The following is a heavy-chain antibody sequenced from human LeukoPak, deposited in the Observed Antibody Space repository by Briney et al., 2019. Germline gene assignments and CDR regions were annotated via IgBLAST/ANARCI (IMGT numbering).Heavy chain of an antibody. CDR1: GFTFSSYG. CDR3: AKDYARSSSWLDY. D-gene: IGHD6-13*01. Sequence: PGRSLRLSCAASGFTFSSYGMHWVRQAPGKGLEWVEVISYDGSNKYYADSVKGRFTISRDNSKNTLYLQMNSLRAEDTAVYYCAKDYARSSSWLDYWGQGTLVTVSS. J-gene: IGHJ4*02. CDR2: ISYDGSNK. V-gene: IGHV3-30*18.